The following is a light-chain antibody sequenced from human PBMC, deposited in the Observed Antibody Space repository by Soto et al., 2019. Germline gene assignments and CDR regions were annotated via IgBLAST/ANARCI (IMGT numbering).Light chain of an antibody. CDR1: QSINTW. V-gene: IGKV1-5*03. CDR3: QHYNTYQWT. Sequence: DVQLTQSPSTLSASVGDRVTITCRASQSINTWLAWYQQKPGKAPKLLIYKASNLESGVAPRFSGSGSGTEFTLTISSLQPDDFATYYCQHYNTYQWTFGQGTKVDIK. J-gene: IGKJ1*01. CDR2: KAS.